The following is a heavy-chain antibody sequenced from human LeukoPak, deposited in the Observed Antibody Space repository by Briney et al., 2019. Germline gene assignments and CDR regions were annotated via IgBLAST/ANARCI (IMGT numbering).Heavy chain of an antibody. V-gene: IGHV4-59*12. Sequence: SETLSLTCTVSNDSISSYCCSWVRQPPGKGLEWIGFMCPSGRTDYNPSLKSRVTMSIDTSKNQLSLKLSSVTAADTAVYYCVRDPGYCSSTSCYGYFDYWGQGTLVTVSS. CDR2: MCPSGRT. J-gene: IGHJ4*02. CDR1: NDSISSYC. D-gene: IGHD2-2*01. CDR3: VRDPGYCSSTSCYGYFDY.